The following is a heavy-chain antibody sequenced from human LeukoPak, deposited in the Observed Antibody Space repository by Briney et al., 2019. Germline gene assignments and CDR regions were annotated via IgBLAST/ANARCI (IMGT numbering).Heavy chain of an antibody. CDR1: GGSISSSSYY. D-gene: IGHD5-24*01. V-gene: IGHV4-61*05. Sequence: SETLSLTCTVSGGSISSSSYYWGWIRQPPGKGLEWIGYIHNSGSTDYNASLKGRVSISADTSRSQFSLKLTSVTAADTAVYYCTTGRGWLTDYWGQGTLVTVSS. CDR3: TTGRGWLTDY. J-gene: IGHJ4*02. CDR2: IHNSGST.